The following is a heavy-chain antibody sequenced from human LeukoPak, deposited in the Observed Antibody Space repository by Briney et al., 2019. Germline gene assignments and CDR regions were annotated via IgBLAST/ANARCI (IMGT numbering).Heavy chain of an antibody. Sequence: SVKVSCKASGGTFSSYAISWVRQAPGQGPEWMGGIIPIFGTANYAQKFQGRVTITADESTSTAYMELSSLRSEDTAVYYCATRFDYGGNYFDYWGQGTLVTVSS. V-gene: IGHV1-69*13. J-gene: IGHJ4*02. CDR2: IIPIFGTA. CDR3: ATRFDYGGNYFDY. CDR1: GGTFSSYA. D-gene: IGHD4-23*01.